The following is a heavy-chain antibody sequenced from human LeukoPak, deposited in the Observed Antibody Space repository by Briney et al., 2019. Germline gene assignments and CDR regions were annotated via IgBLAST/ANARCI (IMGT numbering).Heavy chain of an antibody. CDR3: ASIFRVKDSSGWLFDY. D-gene: IGHD6-19*01. J-gene: IGHJ4*02. V-gene: IGHV3-30*03. Sequence: PGGSLRLSCAASGFTFSSYGMHWVRQAPGKGLEWVAVISYDGSNKYYADSVKGRFTISRDNSKNTLYLQMNSLRAEDTAVYYCASIFRVKDSSGWLFDYGAREPWSPSPQ. CDR1: GFTFSSYG. CDR2: ISYDGSNK.